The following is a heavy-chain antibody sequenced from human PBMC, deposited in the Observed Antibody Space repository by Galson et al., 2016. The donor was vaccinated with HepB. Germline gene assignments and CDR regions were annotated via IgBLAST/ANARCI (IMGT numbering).Heavy chain of an antibody. CDR2: ISYTRTDQ. D-gene: IGHD4-17*01. J-gene: IGHJ4*02. V-gene: IGHV3-30*18. CDR1: GFSFSSFA. Sequence: SLRLSCAASGFSFSSFAMHWVRQAPGKGLEWVAVISYTRTDQFYADSMKGRFTISRDNSKNTLYLQVNSLRPEDTAVYYCAKASTVTTDYFDYWGQGTLVTVSS. CDR3: AKASTVTTDYFDY.